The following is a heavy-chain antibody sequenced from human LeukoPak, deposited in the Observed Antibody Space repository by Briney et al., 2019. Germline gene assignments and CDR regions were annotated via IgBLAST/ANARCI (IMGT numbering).Heavy chain of an antibody. Sequence: GSLRLSCAASGFTFSNYWITWVRQPPGKGLEWIGEINHSGSTNYNPSLKSRVTISVDTSKNQFSLKLSSVTAADTAVYYCARGRVNGYQKAGYYFDYWGQGTLVTVSS. J-gene: IGHJ4*02. CDR1: GFTFSNYW. CDR3: ARGRVNGYQKAGYYFDY. CDR2: INHSGST. V-gene: IGHV4-34*01. D-gene: IGHD5-18*01.